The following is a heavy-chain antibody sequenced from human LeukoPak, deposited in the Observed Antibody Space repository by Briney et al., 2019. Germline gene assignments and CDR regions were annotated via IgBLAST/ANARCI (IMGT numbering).Heavy chain of an antibody. V-gene: IGHV4-59*01. D-gene: IGHD2-15*01. Sequence: SETLSLTCTVSGGSISSYYWSWIRQPPGKGLEWIGYIYYSGSANYTPSLKSRVTISVDTSKNQFSLKLTSVTAADTAVYYCARAAAVSFGFDYGGQGTLVTVSS. CDR2: IYYSGSA. CDR3: ARAAAVSFGFDY. CDR1: GGSISSYY. J-gene: IGHJ4*02.